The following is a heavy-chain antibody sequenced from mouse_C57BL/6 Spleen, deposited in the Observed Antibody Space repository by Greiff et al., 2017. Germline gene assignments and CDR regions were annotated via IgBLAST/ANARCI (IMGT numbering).Heavy chain of an antibody. D-gene: IGHD2-1*01. CDR3: ARGGGNPFAY. V-gene: IGHV1-66*01. J-gene: IGHJ3*01. CDR2: IYPGSGNT. Sequence: QVQLQQSGPELVKPGASVKISCKASGYSFTSYYIHWVKQRPGQGLEWIGWIYPGSGNTKYNEKFKGKATLTADTSSSTAYMQRSSLTSDDSAVYYCARGGGNPFAYWGQGTLVTVSA. CDR1: GYSFTSYY.